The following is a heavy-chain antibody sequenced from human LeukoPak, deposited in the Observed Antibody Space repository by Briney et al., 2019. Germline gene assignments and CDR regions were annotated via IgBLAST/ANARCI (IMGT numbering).Heavy chain of an antibody. Sequence: GGSLRLSCAASGFTFSNYAMSWVRQAPGQGLEWVANIKPDGSAKYCVDSVKGRSTISRDNAKNSLYLQMNSLRVEDTAVYYCARGPGFLTDYWGQGTLVTVSS. CDR2: IKPDGSAK. D-gene: IGHD3-3*01. CDR3: ARGPGFLTDY. J-gene: IGHJ4*02. V-gene: IGHV3-7*01. CDR1: GFTFSNYA.